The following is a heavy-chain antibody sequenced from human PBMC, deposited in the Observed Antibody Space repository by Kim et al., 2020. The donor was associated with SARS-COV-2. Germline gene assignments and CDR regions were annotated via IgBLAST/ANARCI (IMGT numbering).Heavy chain of an antibody. D-gene: IGHD2-8*01. V-gene: IGHV5-10-1*01. CDR3: ARHPLHGAFDY. J-gene: IGHJ4*02. Sequence: TNYSPSFQGHVTISADKSISTAYLQWSSLKASDTAMYYCARHPLHGAFDYWGQGTLVTVSS. CDR2: T.